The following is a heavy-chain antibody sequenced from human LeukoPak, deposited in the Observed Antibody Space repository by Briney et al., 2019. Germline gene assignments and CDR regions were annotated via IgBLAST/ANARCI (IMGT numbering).Heavy chain of an antibody. J-gene: IGHJ5*02. CDR2: INPSGGST. CDR3: ARWITIVGVVTPNHNWFDP. D-gene: IGHD3-3*01. CDR1: GYTFTSYY. V-gene: IGHV1-46*01. Sequence: ASVKVSCKASGYTFTSYYMHWVRQAPGQGLEWMGIINPSGGSTSYAQKFQGRVTMTRDTSTSTVYMELSSLRSEDTAVYYCARWITIVGVVTPNHNWFDPWGQGTLVTVSS.